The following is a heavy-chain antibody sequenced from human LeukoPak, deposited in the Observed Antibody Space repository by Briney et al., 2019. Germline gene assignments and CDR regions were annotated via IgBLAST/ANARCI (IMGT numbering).Heavy chain of an antibody. CDR1: EFTFSSYA. CDR2: ISGSGGST. CDR3: AKSPDYYGSGTFDY. D-gene: IGHD3-10*01. Sequence: PGGSLRLSCAASEFTFSSYAMSWVRQAPGKGLEWVSAISGSGGSTYYADSVKGRFTISRDNSKNTLYLQMNSLRAEDTAVYYCAKSPDYYGSGTFDYWGQGTLVTVSS. V-gene: IGHV3-23*01. J-gene: IGHJ4*02.